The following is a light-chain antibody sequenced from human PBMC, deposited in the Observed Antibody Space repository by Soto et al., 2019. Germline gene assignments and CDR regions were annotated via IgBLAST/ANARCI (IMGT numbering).Light chain of an antibody. CDR3: QHYDEWPLT. CDR1: QSVSNN. V-gene: IGKV3-15*01. CDR2: FAS. J-gene: IGKJ4*01. Sequence: EIVMTQSPATLSVSPGERATLSCRASQSVSNNLAWYQQKPGQAPRLLIYFASTRATGIPARFSGSGSGTQFTITITSLQSEDVAVYYCQHYDEWPLTFGGGTKVETK.